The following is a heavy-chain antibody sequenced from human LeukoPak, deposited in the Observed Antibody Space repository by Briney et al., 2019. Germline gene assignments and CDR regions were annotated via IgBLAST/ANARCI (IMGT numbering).Heavy chain of an antibody. D-gene: IGHD2-2*01. J-gene: IGHJ5*02. Sequence: SETLSLTCTVSGGSISSSSYYWGWIRQPPGKGLEWIGSIYYSGSTYYNPSLKSRVTISVDTSKNQFSLKLSSVTAADTAVYYCARDSHLCSSTSCPRGWFDPRGQGTLVTVSS. CDR2: IYYSGST. CDR1: GGSISSSSYY. V-gene: IGHV4-39*07. CDR3: ARDSHLCSSTSCPRGWFDP.